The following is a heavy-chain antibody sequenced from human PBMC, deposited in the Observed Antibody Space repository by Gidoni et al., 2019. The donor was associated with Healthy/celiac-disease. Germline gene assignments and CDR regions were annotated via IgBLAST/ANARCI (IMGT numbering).Heavy chain of an antibody. CDR1: GGTFSSYP. CDR2: IIPIFGTA. CDR3: ASCSTTEVYQLQRCRYFQH. D-gene: IGHD2-2*01. J-gene: IGHJ1*01. Sequence: QVQLVQSGDEVKKPGSSVKVSCKASGGTFSSYPISGVRQAPGQGLEWMGGIIPIFGTANYAQKFQGRVTITADESTSTAYMELSSLRSEDTAVYYCASCSTTEVYQLQRCRYFQHWGQGTLVTVSS. V-gene: IGHV1-69*01.